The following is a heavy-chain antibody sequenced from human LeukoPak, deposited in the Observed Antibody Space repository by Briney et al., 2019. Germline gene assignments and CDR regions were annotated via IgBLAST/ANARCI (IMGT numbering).Heavy chain of an antibody. V-gene: IGHV7-4-1*02. CDR3: ARVHSSSFLDAFDI. D-gene: IGHD6-13*01. Sequence: ASVKVSCKASGYTFTSYAMNWVRQAPGQGLEWMGWINTNTGNPTYAQGFTGRFVFSLDTSVSTAYLQISSLKAEDTAVYYCARVHSSSFLDAFDIWGQGTMVTVSS. J-gene: IGHJ3*02. CDR1: GYTFTSYA. CDR2: INTNTGNP.